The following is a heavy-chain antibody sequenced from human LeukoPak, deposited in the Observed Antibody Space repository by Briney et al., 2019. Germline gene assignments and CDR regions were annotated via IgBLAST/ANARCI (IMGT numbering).Heavy chain of an antibody. J-gene: IGHJ4*02. V-gene: IGHV1-69*13. CDR3: ARDIGYSSGWSPFDY. CDR1: GGTFSSYA. D-gene: IGHD6-19*01. Sequence: SVKVSCKASGGTFSSYAISWVRQAPGQGLEWMGGIIPIFGTANYAQKFQGRVTITADESTSTAYMELSSLRSEDTAVYYCARDIGYSSGWSPFDYWGQGTLVTVSS. CDR2: IIPIFGTA.